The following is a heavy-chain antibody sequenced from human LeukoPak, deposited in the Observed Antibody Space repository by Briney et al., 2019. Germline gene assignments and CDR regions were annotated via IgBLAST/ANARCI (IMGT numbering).Heavy chain of an antibody. Sequence: PSGTLSLTCAVSSGSISSSNWWSGVRQPPGKGVEWIGEIYHSGSTNYNPSLKSRVTISVDKSKNQFSLKLSSVTAAGTAVYYCARRNYYGSGSYNYFDYWGQGTLVTVSS. CDR2: IYHSGST. V-gene: IGHV4-4*02. J-gene: IGHJ4*02. D-gene: IGHD3-10*01. CDR1: SGSISSSNW. CDR3: ARRNYYGSGSYNYFDY.